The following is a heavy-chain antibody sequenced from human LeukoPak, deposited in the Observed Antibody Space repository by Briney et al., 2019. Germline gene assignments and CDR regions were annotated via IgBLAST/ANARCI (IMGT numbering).Heavy chain of an antibody. D-gene: IGHD6-13*01. V-gene: IGHV4-61*08. J-gene: IGHJ4*02. CDR1: GASVSSSGYY. CDR2: IYHSGST. Sequence: SETLSLTCTVSGASVSSSGYYWSWIRQPPGKGLEWIGYIYHSGSTNYNPSLKSRVTISVDTSKDQFSLKLTSMTAADTAVYYCGRETIAATGTSVFFDYWGQGTLVTVSS. CDR3: GRETIAATGTSVFFDY.